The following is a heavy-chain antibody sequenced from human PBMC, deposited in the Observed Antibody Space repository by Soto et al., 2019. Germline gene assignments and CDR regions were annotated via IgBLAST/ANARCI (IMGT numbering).Heavy chain of an antibody. CDR2: IKQDGSEK. CDR1: GFIFENFG. Sequence: GGSLRLSCAASGFIFENFGMSWVRQAPGKGLEWVANIKQDGSEKYYVDSVKGRFTISRDNAKNSLYLQMNSLRAEDTAVYYCAGDGYTSSLDYWGQGTLVTVSS. CDR3: AGDGYTSSLDY. V-gene: IGHV3-7*03. J-gene: IGHJ4*02. D-gene: IGHD5-12*01.